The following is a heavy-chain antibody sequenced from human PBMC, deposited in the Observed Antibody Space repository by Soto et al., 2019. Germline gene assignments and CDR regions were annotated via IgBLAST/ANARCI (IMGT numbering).Heavy chain of an antibody. CDR2: IYPGDSKT. J-gene: IGHJ5*02. Sequence: GESLKISCKGSGYNFSNYRIGWVRQMPGKGLEWMGIIYPGDSKTKYRPSFQGQVTISADKSVSTAYLQWSSLKASDTAIYYCARYMYYDILTGHMAWGQGTLVTVSS. D-gene: IGHD3-9*01. CDR1: GYNFSNYR. V-gene: IGHV5-51*01. CDR3: ARYMYYDILTGHMA.